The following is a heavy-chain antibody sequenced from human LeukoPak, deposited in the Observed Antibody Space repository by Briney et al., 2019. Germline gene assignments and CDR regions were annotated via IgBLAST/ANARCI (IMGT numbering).Heavy chain of an antibody. CDR2: VTTTGDPV. CDR3: ARDEMGAAGGIDY. CDR1: GFIFNEFY. V-gene: IGHV3-11*04. J-gene: IGHJ4*02. D-gene: IGHD1-26*01. Sequence: PGGSLRLSCSASGFIFNEFYMSWIRQAPGKGLECVSYVTTTGDPVYYTDSVKGRFTISRDNAKNSLFLQMTSLRDEDTAVYYCARDEMGAAGGIDYWSQGTLVTVSS.